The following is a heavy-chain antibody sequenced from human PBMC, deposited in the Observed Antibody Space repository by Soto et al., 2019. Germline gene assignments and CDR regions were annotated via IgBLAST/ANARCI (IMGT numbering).Heavy chain of an antibody. CDR3: ARDHYYGSGSHPSY. CDR2: INPSGGTT. J-gene: IGHJ4*02. Sequence: GASVKVSCKASGYIFTRHYMHWVRQAPGQGLEWMGIINPSGGTTSYAQKFQGRVTVTRDTSTSTVYMELSSLISDDTAVYYCARDHYYGSGSHPSYWGQGTLVTVSS. CDR1: GYIFTRHY. V-gene: IGHV1-46*01. D-gene: IGHD3-10*01.